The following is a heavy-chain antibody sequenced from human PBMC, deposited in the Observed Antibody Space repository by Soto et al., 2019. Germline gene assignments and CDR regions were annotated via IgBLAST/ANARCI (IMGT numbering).Heavy chain of an antibody. D-gene: IGHD7-27*01. CDR3: ARIPLGRDKYFAL. V-gene: IGHV3-72*01. J-gene: IGHJ2*01. Sequence: EVQLEESGGGLVQPGGSLTLSCAASGFTFSDHYLDWVRQAPGKGLEWIGRIRDTANSYTRDYAASVKGRFTISRDDSKNSLFLKMNSRKTENTPTYYWARIPLGRDKYFALGGRGTLFTFS. CDR2: IRDTANSYTR. CDR1: GFTFSDHY.